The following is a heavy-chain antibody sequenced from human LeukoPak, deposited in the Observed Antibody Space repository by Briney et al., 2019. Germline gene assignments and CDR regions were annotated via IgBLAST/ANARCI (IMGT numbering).Heavy chain of an antibody. Sequence: SVKVSCKGSGGTFSSYTISWVRQAPGQGLEWMGRIIPILDIVNYAQDFQGGVTINADKSTSTAYMELSSLKSDDTAVYYCARGGGNLAFDIWGQGTMVTVSS. V-gene: IGHV1-69*02. CDR3: ARGGGNLAFDI. CDR1: GGTFSSYT. CDR2: IIPILDIV. J-gene: IGHJ3*02. D-gene: IGHD4-23*01.